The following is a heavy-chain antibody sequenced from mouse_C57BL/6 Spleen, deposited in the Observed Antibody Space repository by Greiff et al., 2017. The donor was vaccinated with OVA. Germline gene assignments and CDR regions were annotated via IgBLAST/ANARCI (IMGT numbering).Heavy chain of an antibody. CDR3: ARDYGYYRKNYFDY. Sequence: EVKLMESGGGLVKPGGSLKLSCAASGFTFSSYAMSWVRQTPEKRLEWVATISDGGSYTYYPDNVKGRFTIARDNAKNNLYLQMSHLKSEDTAMYYCARDYGYYRKNYFDYWGQGTTLTVSS. CDR1: GFTFSSYA. CDR2: ISDGGSYT. V-gene: IGHV5-4*01. J-gene: IGHJ2*01. D-gene: IGHD2-3*01.